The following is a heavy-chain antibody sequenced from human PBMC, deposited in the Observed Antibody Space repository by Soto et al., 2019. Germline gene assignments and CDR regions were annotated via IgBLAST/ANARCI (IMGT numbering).Heavy chain of an antibody. CDR2: IKSKTDGGTT. CDR1: GFTFSNAW. V-gene: IGHV3-15*01. J-gene: IGHJ3*02. Sequence: PGGSLRLSCAASGFTFSNAWMSWVRQAPGKGLEWVGRIKSKTDGGTTDYAAPVKGRFTISRDDSKNTLYLQMNSLKTEDTAVYYCTTSHAGVRSGSGSLYAFDIWGQGTMVTVSS. D-gene: IGHD3-10*01. CDR3: TTSHAGVRSGSGSLYAFDI.